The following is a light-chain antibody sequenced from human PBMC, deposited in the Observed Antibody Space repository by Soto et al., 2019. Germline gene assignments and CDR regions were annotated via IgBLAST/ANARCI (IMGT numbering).Light chain of an antibody. V-gene: IGKV3D-20*02. J-gene: IGKJ4*01. Sequence: EIVLTQSPGTLSLSPGERSTLXXXASHSVSSSYLSWYQQKPGQAPRLLIYGASNRAPGIPARFTGSGSGTDFTLTISSLEPEDSAVYYCQQRVHWLTFGGGTKVDIK. CDR2: GAS. CDR1: HSVSSSY. CDR3: QQRVHWLT.